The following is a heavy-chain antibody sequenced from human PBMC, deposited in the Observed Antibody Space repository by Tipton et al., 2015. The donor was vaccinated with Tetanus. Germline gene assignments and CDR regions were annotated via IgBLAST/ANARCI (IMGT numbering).Heavy chain of an antibody. CDR2: ISYDGINK. CDR3: AKDIYCSAGNCYNNYYGMDV. J-gene: IGHJ6*02. D-gene: IGHD2-15*01. V-gene: IGHV3-30*18. CDR1: GFSFSTYG. Sequence: SLRLSCAASGFSFSTYGIHWVRQAPGKGLEWVALISYDGINKYYADSVKGRITVSRDNSKNTLYLQMNSLRVEDTAVYYRAKDIYCSAGNCYNNYYGMDVWGQGTTVTVSS.